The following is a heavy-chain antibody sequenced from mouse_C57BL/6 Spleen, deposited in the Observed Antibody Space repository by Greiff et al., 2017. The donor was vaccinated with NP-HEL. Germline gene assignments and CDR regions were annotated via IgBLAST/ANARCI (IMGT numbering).Heavy chain of an antibody. V-gene: IGHV1-82*01. J-gene: IGHJ2*01. CDR2: IYPGDGDT. Sequence: QVQLKESGPELVKPGASVKISCKASGYAFSSSWMNWVKQRPGKGLEWIGRIYPGDGDTNYNGKFKGKATLTADKSSSTAYMQLSSLTSEDSAVYFCARSEGYYGSTPDYWGQGTTLTVSS. CDR3: ARSEGYYGSTPDY. CDR1: GYAFSSSW. D-gene: IGHD1-1*01.